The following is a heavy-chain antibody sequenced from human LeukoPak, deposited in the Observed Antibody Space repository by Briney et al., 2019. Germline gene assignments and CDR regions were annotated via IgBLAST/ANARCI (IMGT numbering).Heavy chain of an antibody. V-gene: IGHV1-69*13. J-gene: IGHJ4*02. CDR1: GGTFSSYA. D-gene: IGHD3-22*01. Sequence: SVKVSCKASGGTFSSYAISWVRQAPGQGLEWMGGIIPIFGTANYAQKFQGRVTITADESTSTAYMELSSLRSEDTAVYYCARGYYDSSGYHYWDYWGQGTLVTVSS. CDR3: ARGYYDSSGYHYWDY. CDR2: IIPIFGTA.